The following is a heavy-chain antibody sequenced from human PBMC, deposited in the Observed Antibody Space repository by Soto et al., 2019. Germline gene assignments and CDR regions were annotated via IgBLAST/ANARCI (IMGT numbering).Heavy chain of an antibody. D-gene: IGHD2-21*02. Sequence: EVQLVESGGGLVQPGGSLRLSCAASGFTFSSYSMNWVRQAPGKGLEWVSYISSSSSTIYYADSVKGRFTISRDNAKNSLYLQTNSLRDEDTAVYYCARGVVTAIPDYWGQGTLVTVSS. CDR1: GFTFSSYS. J-gene: IGHJ4*02. CDR3: ARGVVTAIPDY. V-gene: IGHV3-48*02. CDR2: ISSSSSTI.